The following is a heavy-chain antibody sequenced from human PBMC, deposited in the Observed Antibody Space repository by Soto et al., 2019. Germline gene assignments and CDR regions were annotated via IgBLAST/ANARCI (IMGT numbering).Heavy chain of an antibody. CDR3: TTIFGGPNY. D-gene: IGHD3-3*01. J-gene: IGHJ4*02. V-gene: IGHV4-39*01. Sequence: SETLSLTCTVSGRSISSSSYYWGWSRQPPGKGLEWIGSIYYSGSTYYNPSLKSRVTISVDTSKNQCSLKLSSVTAADTAVYYCTTIFGGPNYWGQGTLVTVSS. CDR1: GRSISSSSYY. CDR2: IYYSGST.